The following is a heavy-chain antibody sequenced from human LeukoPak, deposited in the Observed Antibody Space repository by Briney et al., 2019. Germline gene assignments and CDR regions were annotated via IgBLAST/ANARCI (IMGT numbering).Heavy chain of an antibody. D-gene: IGHD3-9*01. CDR3: ARGTSNYDILTGYYSDVDY. J-gene: IGHJ4*02. CDR2: ISSSSSYI. CDR1: GFTFSSYS. Sequence: PGGSLRLSCAASGFTFSSYSMNWVRQAPGKGLEWVSSISSSSSYIYYADSVKGRFTISRDNAKHSLYLQMNSLRAEDTAVYYCARGTSNYDILTGYYSDVDYWGQGTLVTVSS. V-gene: IGHV3-21*01.